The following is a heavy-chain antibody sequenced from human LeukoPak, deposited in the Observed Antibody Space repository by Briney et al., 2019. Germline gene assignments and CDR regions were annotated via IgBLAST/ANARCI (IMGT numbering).Heavy chain of an antibody. CDR1: GGSFSGYY. D-gene: IGHD2-2*01. CDR3: ARGGSWDIVVVRGYY. Sequence: SETLSLTCAVYGGSFSGYYWSWIRQPPGKGLEWIGEIDHSGSTNYNPSLKSRVTISVDTSKNQFSLKLSSVTAADTAVYYCARGGSWDIVVVRGYYWGQGTLVTVSS. V-gene: IGHV4-34*01. CDR2: IDHSGST. J-gene: IGHJ4*02.